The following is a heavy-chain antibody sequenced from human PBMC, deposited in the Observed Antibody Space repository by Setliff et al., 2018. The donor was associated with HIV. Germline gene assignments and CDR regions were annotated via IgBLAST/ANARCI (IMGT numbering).Heavy chain of an antibody. Sequence: SETLSLTCTVSGGSINTYWSWIRQPPGKGLEWIGYIKYSGNTNYNPSLKSRVIISVDTSKNQFSLKVRSVTAADTAMYYCARETRSFGGIDPWGQGTLVTVSS. CDR3: ARETRSFGGIDP. D-gene: IGHD2-15*01. CDR2: IKYSGNT. V-gene: IGHV4-59*12. J-gene: IGHJ5*02. CDR1: GGSINTY.